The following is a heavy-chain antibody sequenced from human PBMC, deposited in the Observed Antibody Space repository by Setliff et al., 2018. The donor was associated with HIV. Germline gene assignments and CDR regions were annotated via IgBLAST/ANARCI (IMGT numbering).Heavy chain of an antibody. J-gene: IGHJ4*02. D-gene: IGHD6-19*01. CDR2: IYHSGST. V-gene: IGHV4-4*02. Sequence: SETLSLTCAVSGGSISSSNWWSWVRQPPGKGLEWIGEIYHSGSTNYNPSLKSRVTISIDTSKNQFSLKLSSVTAADTAVYYCARSTYSSGWYCDYWGQGTLVTVSS. CDR1: GGSISSSNW. CDR3: ARSTYSSGWYCDY.